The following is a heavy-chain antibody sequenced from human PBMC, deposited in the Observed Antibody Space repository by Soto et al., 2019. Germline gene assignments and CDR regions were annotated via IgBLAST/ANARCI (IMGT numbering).Heavy chain of an antibody. CDR2: ISYDGSNK. D-gene: IGHD1-26*01. V-gene: IGHV3-30*18. CDR3: AKDRTRVGAFRFDY. CDR1: GFTFSSYG. J-gene: IGHJ4*02. Sequence: QPGGSLRLSCAASGFTFSSYGMHWVRQAPGKGLEWVAVISYDGSNKYYADSVKGRFTISRDNSKNTLYLQMNSLRAEDTAVYYCAKDRTRVGAFRFDYWGQGTLVTVSS.